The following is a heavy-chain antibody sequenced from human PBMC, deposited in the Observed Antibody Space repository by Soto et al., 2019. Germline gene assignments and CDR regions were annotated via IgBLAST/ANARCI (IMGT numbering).Heavy chain of an antibody. D-gene: IGHD5-12*01. Sequence: GGSLRLSCAASGFTFSSYGMHWVRQAPGKGLEWVAVISYDGSNKYYADSVKGRFTISRDNSKNTLYLQMNSLRAEDTAVYYCAKDSSGYDSYYYGMDVWGQGTTVTVS. J-gene: IGHJ6*02. CDR2: ISYDGSNK. CDR1: GFTFSSYG. CDR3: AKDSSGYDSYYYGMDV. V-gene: IGHV3-30*18.